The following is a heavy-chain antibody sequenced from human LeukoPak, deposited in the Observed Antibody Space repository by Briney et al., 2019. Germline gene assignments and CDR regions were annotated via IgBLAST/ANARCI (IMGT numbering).Heavy chain of an antibody. D-gene: IGHD2-21*01. Sequence: SVKVSCKASGYTFTSYAMNWVRQAPGQGLEWMGGIIPIFGTANYAQKFQGRVTITADESTSTAYMELSSLRSEDTAVYYCARASGHMEAFDIWGQGTMVTVSS. J-gene: IGHJ3*02. CDR2: IIPIFGTA. CDR3: ARASGHMEAFDI. CDR1: GYTFTSYA. V-gene: IGHV1-69*13.